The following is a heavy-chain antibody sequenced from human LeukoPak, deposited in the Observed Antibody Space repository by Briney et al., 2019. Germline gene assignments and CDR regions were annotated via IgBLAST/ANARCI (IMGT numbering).Heavy chain of an antibody. Sequence: GASVKVSCKASGYTFTICGISWLRQAPAQGHEWMGWSGAYNGNTNYAQQLQGRVTMPTDTSTSTAYVELGSLRSDDTAVYYCARDQSVRLLQTSSTYFKHVFAIWGQGSMVTVSS. CDR1: GYTFTICG. J-gene: IGHJ3*02. CDR3: ARDQSVRLLQTSSTYFKHVFAI. V-gene: IGHV1-18*01. CDR2: SGAYNGNT. D-gene: IGHD6-13*01.